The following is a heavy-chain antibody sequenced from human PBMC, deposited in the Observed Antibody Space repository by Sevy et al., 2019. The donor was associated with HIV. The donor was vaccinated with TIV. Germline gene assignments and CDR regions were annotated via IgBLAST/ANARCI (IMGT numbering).Heavy chain of an antibody. CDR3: ARLRDDSSGFHLDY. V-gene: IGHV3-7*01. D-gene: IGHD3-22*01. CDR1: GFTFRRYW. CDR2: IKQDGGEK. Sequence: GGSLKISCAASGFTFRRYWMTWVRQAPGKGLEWVANIKQDGGEKYSVDSVKGRFTISRDNAKNSLYLQMNSLRVEDTAVYYCARLRDDSSGFHLDYWGQGTLVTVSS. J-gene: IGHJ4*02.